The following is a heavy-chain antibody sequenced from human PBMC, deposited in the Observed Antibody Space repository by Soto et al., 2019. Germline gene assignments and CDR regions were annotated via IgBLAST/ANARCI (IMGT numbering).Heavy chain of an antibody. CDR3: AKLWGYYFES. CDR2: IYARGTT. Sequence: PGGSLRLSCSASGFSVNNNYMTWGRQAPGRRPEWVAVIYARGTTHYADFATGRFTFSRDNSKNTLYLQMDSLRPEDTAVYYCAKLWGYYFESWGPGTLVTVSS. CDR1: GFSVNNNY. J-gene: IGHJ4*02. V-gene: IGHV3-53*01. D-gene: IGHD2-21*01.